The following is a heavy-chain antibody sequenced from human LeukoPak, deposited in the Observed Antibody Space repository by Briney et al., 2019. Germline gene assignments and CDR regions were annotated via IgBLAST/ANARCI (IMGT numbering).Heavy chain of an antibody. CDR2: ISAYNGNT. J-gene: IGHJ4*02. CDR1: GYTFTSYG. D-gene: IGHD3-10*01. CDR3: ARAVELYYGSGGKPLSHLIDY. V-gene: IGHV1-18*01. Sequence: ASVKVSCKASGYTFTSYGISWVRQAPGQGLEWMGWISAYNGNTNYAQKLQGRVTMTTDTSTSTAYMELRSRRSDDTAVYYCARAVELYYGSGGKPLSHLIDYWGQETLVTVSS.